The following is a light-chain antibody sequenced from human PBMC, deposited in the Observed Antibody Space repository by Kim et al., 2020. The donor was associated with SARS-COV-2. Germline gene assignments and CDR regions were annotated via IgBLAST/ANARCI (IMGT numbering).Light chain of an antibody. Sequence: SITISCTGTSSDVGSYNVVSWYQQRPGKAPKLIIYEVSKPPSGVSNRFSGSKSDNTASLTISGLQAEDEADYYCCSYAGSSALDVFGTGTKVTVL. CDR3: CSYAGSSALDV. V-gene: IGLV2-23*02. CDR1: SSDVGSYNV. CDR2: EVS. J-gene: IGLJ1*01.